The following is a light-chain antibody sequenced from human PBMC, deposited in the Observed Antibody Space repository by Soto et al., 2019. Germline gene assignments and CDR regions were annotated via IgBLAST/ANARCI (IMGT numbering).Light chain of an antibody. CDR3: QKYNSAQWT. Sequence: DIQMTQSPSSLSASVGDRVTITCRASQGISNYLAWYQQKPGKVPKLLIYAASTLQSGVPSRFSGSGYGTDFTLTISSLQPEDVATYYCQKYNSAQWTFGQGTKVEIK. J-gene: IGKJ1*01. CDR1: QGISNY. V-gene: IGKV1-27*01. CDR2: AAS.